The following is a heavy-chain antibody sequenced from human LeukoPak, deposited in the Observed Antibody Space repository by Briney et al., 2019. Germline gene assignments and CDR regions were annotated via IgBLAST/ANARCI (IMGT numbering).Heavy chain of an antibody. CDR2: IYTSGST. J-gene: IGHJ5*02. CDR1: GGSISSGSYY. D-gene: IGHD6-13*01. CDR3: ARDDDSSSWCGWFDP. V-gene: IGHV4-61*02. Sequence: SETLSLTCTVSGGSISSGSYYWSWIRQPAGKGLEWIGRIYTSGSTNYNPSLKSRVTISVDTSKNQFSLKLSSVTAADTAVYYCARDDDSSSWCGWFDPWGQGTLVTVSS.